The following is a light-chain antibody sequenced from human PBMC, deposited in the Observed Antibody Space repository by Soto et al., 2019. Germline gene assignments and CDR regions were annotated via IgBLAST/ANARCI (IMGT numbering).Light chain of an antibody. CDR1: QSVSSY. Sequence: VMTQSPASLSVSPGERATLSCRASQSVSSYLAWYQQKPGQAPRLLIYDASNRATGIPARFSGSGSGTDFTLTISSLEPEDFAVYYCQQRSNWSWTFGQGTKV. V-gene: IGKV3-11*01. J-gene: IGKJ1*01. CDR2: DAS. CDR3: QQRSNWSWT.